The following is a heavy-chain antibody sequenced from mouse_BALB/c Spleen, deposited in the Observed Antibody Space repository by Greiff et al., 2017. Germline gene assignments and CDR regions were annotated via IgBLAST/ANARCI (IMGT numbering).Heavy chain of an antibody. D-gene: IGHD2-4*01. CDR3: ARNSGSTMITTYAMDY. Sequence: VKLQESGPGLVQPSQSLSITCTVSGFSLTSYGVHWVRQSPGKGLEWLGVIWSGGSTDYNAAFISRLSISKDNSKSQVFFKMNSLQADDTAIYYCARNSGSTMITTYAMDYWGQGTSVTVSS. CDR2: IWSGGST. V-gene: IGHV2-4-1*01. CDR1: GFSLTSYG. J-gene: IGHJ4*01.